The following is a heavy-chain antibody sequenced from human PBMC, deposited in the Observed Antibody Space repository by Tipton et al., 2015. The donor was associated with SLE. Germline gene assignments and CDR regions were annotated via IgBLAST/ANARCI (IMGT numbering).Heavy chain of an antibody. Sequence: QVQLVQSGAEVKKPGASVKVSCKASGHTFTSYDINWVRQATGQGLEWMGWMNPNSGNTGYAQKFQGRVTMTRNTSISTAYMELSSLRSEDTAVYYCARRWELLEDFGYWGQGTLVTVSS. D-gene: IGHD1-26*01. V-gene: IGHV1-8*01. CDR1: GHTFTSYD. CDR3: ARRWELLEDFGY. CDR2: MNPNSGNT. J-gene: IGHJ4*02.